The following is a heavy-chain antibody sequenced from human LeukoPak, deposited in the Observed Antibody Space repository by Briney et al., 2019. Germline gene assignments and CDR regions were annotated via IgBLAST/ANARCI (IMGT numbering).Heavy chain of an antibody. D-gene: IGHD3-10*01. CDR2: ISFDGRNK. CDR3: AKESRARGVSIGAFDI. Sequence: PGTSLRLSCEASGFTFSNYGMHWVRQAPGKGLEWVAVISFDGRNKYYADSVKGRFTISRDSSKNTLYLQMNSLRAEDTAVYYCAKESRARGVSIGAFDIWGQETMVTVSS. CDR1: GFTFSNYG. J-gene: IGHJ3*02. V-gene: IGHV3-30*18.